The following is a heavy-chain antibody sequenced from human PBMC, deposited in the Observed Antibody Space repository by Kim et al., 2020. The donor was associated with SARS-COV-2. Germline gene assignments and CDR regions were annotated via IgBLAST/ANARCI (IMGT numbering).Heavy chain of an antibody. J-gene: IGHJ4*02. CDR2: I. CDR3: ERFFTNTYFGY. V-gene: IGHV3-21*01. Sequence: IYYADSVKGRLTISSDNAKNSLYLQMNSLRAEDTAVYYCERFFTNTYFGYWGQGTLVTVSS. D-gene: IGHD2-2*01.